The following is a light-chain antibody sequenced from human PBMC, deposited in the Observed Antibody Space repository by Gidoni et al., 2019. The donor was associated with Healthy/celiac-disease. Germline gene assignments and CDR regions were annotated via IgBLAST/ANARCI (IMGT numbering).Light chain of an antibody. CDR1: QSVSSSY. CDR3: QQYGSSPPWT. V-gene: IGKV3-20*01. Sequence: EIVLTQSPGTLSLSPGERATLSCRASQSVSSSYLAWYQQQPGQAPRLLIYGASSRATGIPDRFSGSGSGTDFTLTISRLEPEDFAVYYCQQYGSSPPWTFXXXTKVEIK. J-gene: IGKJ1*01. CDR2: GAS.